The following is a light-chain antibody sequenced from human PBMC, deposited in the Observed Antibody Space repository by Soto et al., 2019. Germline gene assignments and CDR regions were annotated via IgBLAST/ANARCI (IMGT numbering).Light chain of an antibody. CDR2: GAS. Sequence: EIVMTQSPATLSVSPGERVTLSCRASQNILSNLAWYQQKPGQAPRLLIYGASSRATGIPDRFSGSGSGTDFTLTISRLEPEDFAVYYCQQYGDSTGWTFGQGTKVDIK. CDR3: QQYGDSTGWT. J-gene: IGKJ1*01. V-gene: IGKV3-20*01. CDR1: QNILSN.